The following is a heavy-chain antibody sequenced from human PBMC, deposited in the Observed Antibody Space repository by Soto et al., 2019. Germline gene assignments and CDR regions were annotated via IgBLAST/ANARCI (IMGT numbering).Heavy chain of an antibody. Sequence: WGSLRLSCAASGFTFNSYAMSCVRQAPGKGLEWVSTISGSGGTTYYADSVKGRFTISRDNSKNTLYLQMNSLRVEDTALYYCAKDGGTIAAADFDYWGQGTLVTVSS. CDR3: AKDGGTIAAADFDY. D-gene: IGHD6-13*01. J-gene: IGHJ4*02. CDR2: ISGSGGTT. V-gene: IGHV3-23*01. CDR1: GFTFNSYA.